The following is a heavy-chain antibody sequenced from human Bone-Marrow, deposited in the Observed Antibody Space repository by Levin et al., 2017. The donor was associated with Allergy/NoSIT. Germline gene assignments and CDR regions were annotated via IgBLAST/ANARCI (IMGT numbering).Heavy chain of an antibody. CDR3: ARGSGSCSSTSCYNNYFDH. CDR2: ISSSGVYI. Sequence: GGSLRLSCEASGFTFSNYRMNWVRQAPGKGMEWVSSISSSGVYIFYADSVKGRFTISRDNAKNSLHMQMNNLRVEDTAVYYCARGSGSCSSTSCYNNYFDHWGQGILVTVSS. J-gene: IGHJ5*02. D-gene: IGHD2-2*02. CDR1: GFTFSNYR. V-gene: IGHV3-21*01.